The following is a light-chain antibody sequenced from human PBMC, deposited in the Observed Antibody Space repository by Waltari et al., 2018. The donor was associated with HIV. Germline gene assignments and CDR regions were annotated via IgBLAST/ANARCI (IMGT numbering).Light chain of an antibody. CDR2: EVS. V-gene: IGLV2-23*02. CDR3: CSYAGSSTFV. J-gene: IGLJ3*02. Sequence: QSALTQPASVPGLPGQSITISCTGTSRDVGSYNLVSWYQQHPGKAPKLMIYEVSKRPSGVSNRFSGSKSGNTASLTISGLQAEDEADYYCCSYAGSSTFVFGGGTKLTVL. CDR1: SRDVGSYNL.